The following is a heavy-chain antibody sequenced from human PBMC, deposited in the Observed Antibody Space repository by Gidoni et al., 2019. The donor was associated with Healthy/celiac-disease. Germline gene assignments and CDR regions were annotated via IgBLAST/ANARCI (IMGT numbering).Heavy chain of an antibody. J-gene: IGHJ5*02. CDR3: AFGYCSSTSCDGGLVWFDP. CDR1: GVPFSRSA. D-gene: IGHD2-2*03. CDR2: IIPIFGTA. V-gene: IGHV1-69*06. Sequence: QVQLVQSGGEVKKPGSSVTLSCQASGVPFSRSAISWVRQAPGQGLDWMGGIIPIFGTANYAQKFQGRVTMTADKSTSTAYMELRSLRSEDTAVYYWAFGYCSSTSCDGGLVWFDPWGQGTLVTVSS.